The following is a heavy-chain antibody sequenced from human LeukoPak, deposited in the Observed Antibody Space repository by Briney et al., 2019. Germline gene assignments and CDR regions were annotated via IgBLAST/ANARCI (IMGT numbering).Heavy chain of an antibody. CDR2: INEDGRGK. Sequence: GGSLRLSCAASGFTFNGHWMTWVRQAPGKGLEWVANINEDGRGKYYVDSVKGRLTISRDNAKNSLYLQMNSLRAEDTAMYYCARHIPRGNNFFDYWGQGTQVTVSS. D-gene: IGHD3-16*01. J-gene: IGHJ4*02. CDR3: ARHIPRGNNFFDY. CDR1: GFTFNGHW. V-gene: IGHV3-7*01.